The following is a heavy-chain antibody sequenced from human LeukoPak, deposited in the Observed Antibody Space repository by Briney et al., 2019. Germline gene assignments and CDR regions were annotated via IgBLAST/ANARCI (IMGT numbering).Heavy chain of an antibody. CDR1: GFTFSNAF. J-gene: IGHJ4*02. D-gene: IGHD1-1*01. V-gene: IGHV3-21*01. Sequence: GGSLRLSCAASGFTFSNAFMNWVRQAPGKGLEWVSSISGDSTYIYNAGSVKGRFTISRDNAQASLYLQMISLRADDTAVYYCARVSGRLERQSDLDYWGQGTLVIVSS. CDR2: ISGDSTYI. CDR3: ARVSGRLERQSDLDY.